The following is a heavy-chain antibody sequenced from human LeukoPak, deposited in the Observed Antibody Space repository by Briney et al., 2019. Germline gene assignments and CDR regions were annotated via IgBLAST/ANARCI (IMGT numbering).Heavy chain of an antibody. CDR3: ARVPGYSSSWYYYYVDV. D-gene: IGHD6-13*01. Sequence: PGGSLRLSCAASGFTFSDYYMSWIRQAPGKGLEWVSYISSSGSTIYYADSVKGRFTISRDNAKNSLYLQMNSLRAEDTALYYCARVPGYSSSWYYYYVDVWGKGTTVTVSS. CDR2: ISSSGSTI. V-gene: IGHV3-11*01. CDR1: GFTFSDYY. J-gene: IGHJ6*03.